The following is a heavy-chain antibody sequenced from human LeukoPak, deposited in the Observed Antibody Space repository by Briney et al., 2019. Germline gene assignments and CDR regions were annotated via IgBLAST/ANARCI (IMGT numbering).Heavy chain of an antibody. V-gene: IGHV1-69*05. D-gene: IGHD1-26*01. Sequence: SVKVSCKASGGTFSSYAISWVRQAPGQGLEWMGGIIPIFGTANYAQKFQGRVTITTGESTSTAYMELSSLRSEDTAVYYCARVRSGSHSRYYFDYWGQGTLVTVSS. CDR3: ARVRSGSHSRYYFDY. CDR1: GGTFSSYA. CDR2: IIPIFGTA. J-gene: IGHJ4*02.